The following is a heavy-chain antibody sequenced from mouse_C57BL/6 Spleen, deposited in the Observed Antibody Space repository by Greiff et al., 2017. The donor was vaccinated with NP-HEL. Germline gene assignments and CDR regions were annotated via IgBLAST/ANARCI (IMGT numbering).Heavy chain of an antibody. J-gene: IGHJ4*01. CDR1: GYTFTDYY. V-gene: IGHV1-26*01. CDR2: INPNNGGT. CDR3: GREGNYAMEY. Sequence: EVQLQQSGPELVKPGASVKISCKASGYTFTDYYMNWVKQSHGKSLEWIGDINPNNGGTSYNQKFKGKATLTVDKSSSTAYMELRSLTSEDSAVYYCGREGNYAMEYWGQGTSVTVSS.